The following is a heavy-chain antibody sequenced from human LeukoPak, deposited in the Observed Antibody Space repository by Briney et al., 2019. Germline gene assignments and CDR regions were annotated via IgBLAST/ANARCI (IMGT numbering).Heavy chain of an antibody. CDR1: GGSISSSSYY. J-gene: IGHJ4*02. D-gene: IGHD3-16*01. CDR3: ARVLSRY. CDR2: IYYSGST. V-gene: IGHV4-39*07. Sequence: PSETLSLTCTVSGGSISSSSYYWGWIRQPPGKGLEWIGNIYYSGSTYYNPSLKSRVTISLDTSKNQFSLKLSSVTAADTAVYYCARVLSRYWGQGTLVTVSS.